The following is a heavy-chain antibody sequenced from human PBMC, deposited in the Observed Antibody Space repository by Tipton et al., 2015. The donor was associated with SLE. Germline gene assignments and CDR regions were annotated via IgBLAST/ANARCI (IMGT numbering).Heavy chain of an antibody. CDR2: ISSSSSTI. J-gene: IGHJ5*02. V-gene: IGHV3-48*01. CDR1: GFTFSSYS. CDR3: VRDPSYCTNGVCRANWNWFDP. Sequence: GSLRLSCAASGFTFSSYSMNWVRQAPGKGLEWVSYISSSSSTIYYADSVKGRFTISRDNAKNSLYLQMNSLRAEDTAVYYCVRDPSYCTNGVCRANWNWFDPWGQGTLVTVSS. D-gene: IGHD2-8*01.